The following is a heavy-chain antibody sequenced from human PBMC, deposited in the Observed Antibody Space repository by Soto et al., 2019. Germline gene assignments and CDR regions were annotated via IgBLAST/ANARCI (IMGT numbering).Heavy chain of an antibody. D-gene: IGHD2-15*01. J-gene: IGHJ6*02. CDR3: ARGCSGGSCYPEHYYHGMDV. CDR1: RSALTFDG. Sequence: AATKVSRKRARSALTFDGISWGLPTIGKGPQCMGWISAYNGNTNYAQKLQGRVTMTTDTSTSTAYMELRSLRSDDTAVYYCARGCSGGSCYPEHYYHGMDVWGQGMTVTVS. V-gene: IGHV1-18*01. CDR2: ISAYNGNT.